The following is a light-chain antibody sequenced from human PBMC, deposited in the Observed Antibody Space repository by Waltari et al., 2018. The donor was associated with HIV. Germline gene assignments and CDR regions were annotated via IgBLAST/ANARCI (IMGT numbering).Light chain of an antibody. J-gene: IGKJ4*01. Sequence: DIVLTQSPDTLSLSPGERATLSCRTSQTISNNFVAWYQQKLGQAPRLVIYSASSRATGIPDRFSGSGSGTDFTLSISRLEPEDFAVYFCQRYDSSPFTFGGGTKVE. CDR3: QRYDSSPFT. CDR2: SAS. CDR1: QTISNNF. V-gene: IGKV3-20*01.